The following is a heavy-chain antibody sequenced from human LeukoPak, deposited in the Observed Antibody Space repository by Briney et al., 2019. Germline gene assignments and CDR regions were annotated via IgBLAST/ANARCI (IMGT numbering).Heavy chain of an antibody. CDR3: ARGPLVRLPSSFDP. V-gene: IGHV1-8*01. CDR2: MNPNSGKT. J-gene: IGHJ5*02. D-gene: IGHD3-16*02. CDR1: GYTFTSYD. Sequence: GASVKVSCKASGYTFTSYDINWVRQATGQGRECMGWMNPNSGKTGSAQRFQGRITMTRDTSISTATLELSSLTSEDTDVYSCARGPLVRLPSSFDPWGQGTLVTASS.